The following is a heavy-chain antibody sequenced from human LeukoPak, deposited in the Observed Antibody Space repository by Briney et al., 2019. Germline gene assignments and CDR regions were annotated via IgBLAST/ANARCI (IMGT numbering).Heavy chain of an antibody. CDR2: INTNTGNP. D-gene: IGHD2-21*02. J-gene: IGHJ6*02. CDR1: GYIFTNYS. Sequence: ASVKVSCKASGYIFTNYSMSWVRQAPGQGLQWMGWINTNTGNPTYAQGFTGRFVFSLDISVSTAYLQISSLKAEDTAVYYCARSYGAFEGDTYYYYGMDVWGQGTTVTVSS. CDR3: ARSYGAFEGDTYYYYGMDV. V-gene: IGHV7-4-1*02.